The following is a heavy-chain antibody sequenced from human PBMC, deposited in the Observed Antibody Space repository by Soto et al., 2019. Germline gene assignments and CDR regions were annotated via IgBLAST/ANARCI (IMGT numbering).Heavy chain of an antibody. D-gene: IGHD2-21*01. CDR2: IYWDDDK. V-gene: IGHV2-5*02. Sequence: QITLKESGPTLVKPTQTLTLTCTFSGFSLSTSGVGVGWIRQPPGKALEWLALIYWDDDKRYSPSLKSRLTTXTXTXRDAVILTMTNIDPVVIATYICAHGVRAADYNWFDPWGQGTLVTVSS. J-gene: IGHJ5*02. CDR3: AHGVRAADYNWFDP. CDR1: GFSLSTSGVG.